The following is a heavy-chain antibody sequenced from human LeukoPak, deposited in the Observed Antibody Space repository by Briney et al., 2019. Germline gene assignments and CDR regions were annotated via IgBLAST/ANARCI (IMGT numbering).Heavy chain of an antibody. CDR2: INHSGST. J-gene: IGHJ4*02. CDR3: ARQLGVLRFLEWTPQGGY. CDR1: GGSFSGYY. D-gene: IGHD3-3*01. V-gene: IGHV4-34*01. Sequence: PSETLSLTCAVYGGSFSGYYWSWIRQPPGKGLEWIGEINHSGSTNYNPSLKSRVTISVDTSKNQFSLKLSSVTAADTAVYYCARQLGVLRFLEWTPQGGYWGQGTLVTVSS.